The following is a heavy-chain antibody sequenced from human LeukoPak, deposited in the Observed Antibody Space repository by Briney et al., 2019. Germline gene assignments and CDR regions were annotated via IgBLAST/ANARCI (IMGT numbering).Heavy chain of an antibody. CDR3: AKDISSAGETFDY. CDR1: GFTFDDYA. D-gene: IGHD3-10*01. J-gene: IGHJ4*02. CDR2: ISWNSGSI. V-gene: IGHV3-9*01. Sequence: GGSLRLSCAASGFTFDDYAMHWVRQAPGKGLEWVSGISWNSGSIGYADSVKGRFTISRDNAKNSLYLQMNSLRAEDTALYYCAKDISSAGETFDYWGQGTLVTVSS.